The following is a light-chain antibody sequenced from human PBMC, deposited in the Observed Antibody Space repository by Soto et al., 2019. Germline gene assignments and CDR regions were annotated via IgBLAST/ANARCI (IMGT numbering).Light chain of an antibody. CDR3: QQSNNWPWT. J-gene: IGKJ1*01. CDR2: DAS. Sequence: KQSPATLSVSPGERATLSCRSSQSVSGKLAWYQQKPGQAPRLLIYDASTRATGILARFSGSGSGTEFTLTISSLQSEDFAVYYCQQSNNWPWTFGQGTKVDI. V-gene: IGKV3-15*01. CDR1: QSVSGK.